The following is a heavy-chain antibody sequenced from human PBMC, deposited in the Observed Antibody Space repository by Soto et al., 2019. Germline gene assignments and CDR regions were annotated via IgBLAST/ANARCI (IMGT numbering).Heavy chain of an antibody. V-gene: IGHV4-4*02. D-gene: IGHD6-19*01. Sequence: SETLSLTCAVSSGSISSSNWWSWVRQPPGKGLEWIGEIYHSGSTNYNPSLKSRVTISVDKSKNQFSLKLSSVTAADTAVYYCARGWAVAGTRDLDYWGQGTLVTVSS. CDR1: SGSISSSNW. CDR3: ARGWAVAGTRDLDY. J-gene: IGHJ4*02. CDR2: IYHSGST.